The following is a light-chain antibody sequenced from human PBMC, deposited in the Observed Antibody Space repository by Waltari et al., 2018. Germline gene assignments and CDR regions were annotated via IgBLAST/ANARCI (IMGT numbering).Light chain of an antibody. CDR2: DTS. Sequence: EVVLTQSPVTLSLSAGERASLSCRASESVYKYLACYQQRPGQPPRILIYDTSNRAAGVPGRFSGSGYGTDFTLTITSLEAEDFAVYFCQQGSILPLTFGGGTRVEIK. CDR3: QQGSILPLT. J-gene: IGKJ4*01. V-gene: IGKV3-11*01. CDR1: ESVYKY.